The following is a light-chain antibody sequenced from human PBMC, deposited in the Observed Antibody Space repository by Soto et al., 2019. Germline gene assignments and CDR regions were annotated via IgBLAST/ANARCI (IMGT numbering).Light chain of an antibody. CDR3: QQYGSSPPYT. CDR1: QSVSNKY. J-gene: IGKJ2*01. V-gene: IGKV3-20*01. Sequence: EVVLTQSPVTLSLSPGERATLSCRASQSVSNKYLAWYQQKPGQAPRLLICGSSDRATGIPDRFSGSGSGTDFTLTISRLEPEDFAVYYCQQYGSSPPYTFGQGSKLEIK. CDR2: GSS.